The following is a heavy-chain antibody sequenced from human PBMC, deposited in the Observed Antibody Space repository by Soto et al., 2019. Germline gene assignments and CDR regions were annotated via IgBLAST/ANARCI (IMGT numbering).Heavy chain of an antibody. V-gene: IGHV1-18*04. CDR2: ISAYNGNT. CDR1: GYTFTSYG. CDR3: ARESPHDFWSGVYYFDY. D-gene: IGHD3-3*01. J-gene: IGHJ4*02. Sequence: QVQLVQSGAEVKKPGASVKVSCKASGYTFTSYGISWVRQAPGQGLEWMGWISAYNGNTNYAQKLQGRVTMTTDTSTSTADMELRSLRSDYTAVDYCARESPHDFWSGVYYFDYWGQGTLVTVSS.